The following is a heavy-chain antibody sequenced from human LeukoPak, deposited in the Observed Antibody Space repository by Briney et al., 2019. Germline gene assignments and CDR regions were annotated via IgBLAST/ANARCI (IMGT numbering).Heavy chain of an antibody. V-gene: IGHV5-51*01. Sequence: GESLKISCKGSGYSFTSYWIGWVRQMPGKGLEWMGIIYPGDSDTRYSPSFQGQVTISADKSISTAYLQWSSLKASDTAMYYCARRMATTDYYYYGMNVWGQGTTVTVSS. D-gene: IGHD5-24*01. CDR1: GYSFTSYW. CDR2: IYPGDSDT. J-gene: IGHJ6*02. CDR3: ARRMATTDYYYYGMNV.